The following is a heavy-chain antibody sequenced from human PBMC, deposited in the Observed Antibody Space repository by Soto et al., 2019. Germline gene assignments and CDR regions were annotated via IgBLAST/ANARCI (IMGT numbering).Heavy chain of an antibody. V-gene: IGHV1-69*13. Sequence: SQKFSWRASAGTFSSYAINWVRQAPGQGLEWMGGIIPIFGTASFAQKFQGRVTITADESTSTAYMELSSLRSEDTAVYYCAREGGITSLLWGQGTLVTVSS. D-gene: IGHD3-3*01. CDR3: AREGGITSLL. J-gene: IGHJ4*02. CDR2: IIPIFGTA. CDR1: AGTFSSYA.